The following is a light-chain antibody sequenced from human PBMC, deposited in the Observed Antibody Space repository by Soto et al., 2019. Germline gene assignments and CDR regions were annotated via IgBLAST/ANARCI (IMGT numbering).Light chain of an antibody. CDR1: QSLEHSDGHTY. J-gene: IGKJ2*01. Sequence: IVMTQTPLSSPVTLGQTASISCRSSQSLEHSDGHTYLSWLQQRPGQPPRLLTYKVSKRFSGVPDRFSGSGAGTDFTLQISRVEAEDVGVYYCMHATQFQFTFGQGTKLDI. CDR3: MHATQFQFT. V-gene: IGKV2-24*01. CDR2: KVS.